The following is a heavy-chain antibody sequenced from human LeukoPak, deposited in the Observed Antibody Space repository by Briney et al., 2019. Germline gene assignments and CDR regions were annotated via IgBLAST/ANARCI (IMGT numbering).Heavy chain of an antibody. CDR1: GFIFRSYG. V-gene: IGHV3-30*02. D-gene: IGHD1-26*01. CDR2: IRYDESNK. CDR3: TKERLYSGSSFSY. Sequence: GGSLRLSCAASGFIFRSYGMHWVRQAPGKGLEWVAFIRYDESNKYYADSVKGRFTISRDNSKNTQYLQMTSLRPEDTAVYYCTKERLYSGSSFSYWGQGTLVTVSS. J-gene: IGHJ4*02.